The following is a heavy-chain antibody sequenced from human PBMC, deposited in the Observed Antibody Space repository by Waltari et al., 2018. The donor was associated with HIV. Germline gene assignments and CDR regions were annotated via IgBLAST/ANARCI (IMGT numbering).Heavy chain of an antibody. Sequence: QVQLVPSGAEVKKPGSSVKVSCKASGGTFSTNIISWVRQAPGQGLEWMGGIIPISGTTNHAQKFQGRVTITADESTSTAYMELSSLRSEDTAVYYCASAYGDFGEMNYWGQGTLVTVSS. D-gene: IGHD4-17*01. CDR1: GGTFSTNI. CDR2: IIPISGTT. J-gene: IGHJ4*02. CDR3: ASAYGDFGEMNY. V-gene: IGHV1-69*13.